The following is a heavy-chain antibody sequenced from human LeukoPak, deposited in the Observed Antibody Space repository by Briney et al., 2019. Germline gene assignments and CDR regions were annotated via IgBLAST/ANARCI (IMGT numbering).Heavy chain of an antibody. CDR2: ISGSGGST. D-gene: IGHD5-18*01. J-gene: IGHJ4*02. CDR1: GFTFSSYA. Sequence: GGSLRLSCAASGFTFSSYAMSWVRQAPGKGLEWVSAISGSGGSTYYADSVKGRFTISRDNPKNTLYLQMNSLRAEDTAVYYCARGIQLWLGYFDYWGQGTLVTVSS. V-gene: IGHV3-23*01. CDR3: ARGIQLWLGYFDY.